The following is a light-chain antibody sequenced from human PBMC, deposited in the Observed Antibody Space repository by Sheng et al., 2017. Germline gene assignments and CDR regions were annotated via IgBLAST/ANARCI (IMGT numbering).Light chain of an antibody. Sequence: EIVLTQSPGTLSLSPGERATLSCRASESITGRYLAWYQQRPGQAPRLLIYGASTRATGIPARFSGSGSGTEFTLTISSLQSEDFAVYYCQQYNNWPPYTFGQGTKLEI. CDR3: QQYNNWPPYT. CDR1: ESITGRY. J-gene: IGKJ2*01. V-gene: IGKV3-15*01. CDR2: GAS.